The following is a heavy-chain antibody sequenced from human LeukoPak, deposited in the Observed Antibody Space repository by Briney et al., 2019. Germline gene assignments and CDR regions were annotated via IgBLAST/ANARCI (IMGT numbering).Heavy chain of an antibody. V-gene: IGHV3-21*01. J-gene: IGHJ4*02. Sequence: GGSLRLSRAASGFTFSNYAMSWVRQAPGKGLEWVSSISSSSSYIYYADSVKGRFTISRDNAKNSLYLQMNSLRAEDTAVYYCARDLDLWSGYYNDYWGQGTLVTVSS. CDR1: GFTFSNYA. D-gene: IGHD3-3*01. CDR3: ARDLDLWSGYYNDY. CDR2: ISSSSSYI.